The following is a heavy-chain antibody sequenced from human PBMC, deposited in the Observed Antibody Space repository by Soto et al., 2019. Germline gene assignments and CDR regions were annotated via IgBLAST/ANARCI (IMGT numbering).Heavy chain of an antibody. CDR2: INSDGSRT. CDR3: ASRGAVVPAASFDY. J-gene: IGHJ4*02. D-gene: IGHD2-2*01. Sequence: EVQLVESGGDLVQPGESLRLSCAASGFTFSSNYMHWVRQAPGKGLVWVSFINSDGSRTNYADSVKGRFTISRDNAKNTLYLQMTSLRAEGTAVYYCASRGAVVPAASFDYWGQGTLVTVSS. V-gene: IGHV3-74*01. CDR1: GFTFSSNY.